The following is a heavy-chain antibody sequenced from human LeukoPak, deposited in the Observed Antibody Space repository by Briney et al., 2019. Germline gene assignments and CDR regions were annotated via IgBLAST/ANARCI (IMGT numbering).Heavy chain of an antibody. D-gene: IGHD6-6*01. CDR1: GFTFSGYS. CDR2: ISSSSSYI. Sequence: PGGSLRLSCAASGFTFSGYSMNWVRQAPGKGLEWVSSISSSSSYIYYADSVKGRFTISRDNAKNSLYLQMNSLRAEDSAVYYCARDLVSRSNYWGQGTPVTVSS. V-gene: IGHV3-21*01. CDR3: ARDLVSRSNY. J-gene: IGHJ4*02.